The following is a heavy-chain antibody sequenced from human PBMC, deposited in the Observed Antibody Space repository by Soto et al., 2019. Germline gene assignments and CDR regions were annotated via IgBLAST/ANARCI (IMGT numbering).Heavy chain of an antibody. CDR3: AKDFDIGGAAYYFDY. CDR2: ISYDGGDK. Sequence: PGGSLSLSCAASGFTFTSYGIHWVRQAPGKGLEWVAVISYDGGDKHYADSVKGRFTISRDNSKNTLSLQMNSLRADDTAVYYCAKDFDIGGAAYYFDYWGQGTLVTVSS. V-gene: IGHV3-30*18. D-gene: IGHD1-26*01. J-gene: IGHJ4*02. CDR1: GFTFTSYG.